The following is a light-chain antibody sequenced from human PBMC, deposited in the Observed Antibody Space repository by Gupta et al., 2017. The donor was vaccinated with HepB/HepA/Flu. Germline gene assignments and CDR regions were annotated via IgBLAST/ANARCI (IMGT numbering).Light chain of an antibody. CDR2: GAS. CDR3: QQHGSSPWT. CDR1: QSVSGSY. Sequence: EIVLTQSPDTLYLSPGERATLSCRASQSVSGSYLAWYQQKPGQAPRLLIYGASSRATGIPDRFSGSGSGTDFTLTISRLEPEDSAVYYCQQHGSSPWTFGQGTKVEIK. V-gene: IGKV3-20*01. J-gene: IGKJ1*01.